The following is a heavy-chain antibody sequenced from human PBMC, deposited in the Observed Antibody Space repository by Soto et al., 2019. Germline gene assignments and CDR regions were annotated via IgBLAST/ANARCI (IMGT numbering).Heavy chain of an antibody. V-gene: IGHV3-48*02. Sequence: GGSLRLSCAASGFTFSSYSMNWVRQAPGKGLEWVSYISSSGSTIYYADSVKGRFTISRDNAKNSLYLQMNSLRDDDTAVYYCARGRGYSGGTNYYLDYWGQGALVTVSS. CDR2: ISSSGSTI. CDR1: GFTFSSYS. J-gene: IGHJ4*02. CDR3: ARGRGYSGGTNYYLDY. D-gene: IGHD2-15*01.